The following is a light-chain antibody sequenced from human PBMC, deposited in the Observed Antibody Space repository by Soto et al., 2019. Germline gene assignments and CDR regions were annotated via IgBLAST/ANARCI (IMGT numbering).Light chain of an antibody. CDR2: AAS. J-gene: IGKJ2*01. CDR1: QDIRVD. CDR3: LQDYDFPYT. Sequence: AILMTQSPPSLSASVGDRVIITCRASQDIRVDVGWLQQRPGHAPNLLIYAASTVHTGVPSTFTGSGSGTDFTLTINDLQPDDVATYFWLQDYDFPYTFGQGTKLEI. V-gene: IGKV1-6*01.